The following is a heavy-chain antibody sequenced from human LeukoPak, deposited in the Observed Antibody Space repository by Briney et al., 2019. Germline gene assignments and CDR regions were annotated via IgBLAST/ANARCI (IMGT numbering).Heavy chain of an antibody. D-gene: IGHD3-10*02. V-gene: IGHV3-23*01. J-gene: IGHJ6*04. CDR1: GFTFSSYA. CDR2: ISGSGAST. CDR3: AELGITMIGGV. Sequence: GGSLRLSCAASGFTFSSYAMSWVRQAPGKGLEWVSDISGSGASTYYADSVKGRFTISRDNAKNSLYLQMNSLRAEDTAVYYCAELGITMIGGVWGKGTTVTVSS.